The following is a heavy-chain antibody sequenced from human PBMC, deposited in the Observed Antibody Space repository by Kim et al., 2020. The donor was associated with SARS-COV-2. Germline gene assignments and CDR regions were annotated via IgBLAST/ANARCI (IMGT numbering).Heavy chain of an antibody. CDR3: ARLKLAAAGTSSVYYYYGMDV. V-gene: IGHV5-10-1*01. J-gene: IGHJ6*02. CDR2: IDPSDSYT. Sequence: GESLKISCKGSGYSFTSYWISWVRQMPGKGLEWMGRIDPSDSYTNYSPSFQGHVTISADKSISTAYLQWSSLKASDTAMYYCARLKLAAAGTSSVYYYYGMDVWGQGTTVTVSS. CDR1: GYSFTSYW. D-gene: IGHD6-13*01.